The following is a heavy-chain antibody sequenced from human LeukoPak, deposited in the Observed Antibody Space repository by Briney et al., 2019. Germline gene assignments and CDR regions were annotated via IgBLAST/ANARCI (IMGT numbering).Heavy chain of an antibody. V-gene: IGHV1-18*01. D-gene: IGHD4-17*01. CDR2: ISAYNGNT. J-gene: IGHJ5*02. CDR1: GYTFTSYG. CDR3: ARERDYGDYPNWFDP. Sequence: ASVKVSCKASGYTFTSYGISWVRQAPGQGLEWMGWISAYNGNTNYAQKLQGRVTMTTDTSTSTAYMELRSLSADDTAVYYCARERDYGDYPNWFDPWGQGTLVTVSS.